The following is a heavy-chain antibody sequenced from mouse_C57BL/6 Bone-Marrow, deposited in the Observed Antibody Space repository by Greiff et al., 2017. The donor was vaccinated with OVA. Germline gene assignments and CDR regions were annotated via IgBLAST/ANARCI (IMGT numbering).Heavy chain of an antibody. D-gene: IGHD1-1*01. CDR1: GFTFSSYA. Sequence: EVKVVESGGGLVKPGGSLKLSCAASGFTFSSYAMSWVRQTPEKRLEWVATISDGGSYTYYPDNVKGRFTISRDNAKNNLYLQMSHLKSEDTAMYYCARLYYGAWFAYWGQGTLVTVSA. V-gene: IGHV5-4*03. J-gene: IGHJ3*01. CDR2: ISDGGSYT. CDR3: ARLYYGAWFAY.